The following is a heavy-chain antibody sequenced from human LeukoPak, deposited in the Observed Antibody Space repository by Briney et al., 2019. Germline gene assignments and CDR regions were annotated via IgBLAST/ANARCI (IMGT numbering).Heavy chain of an antibody. Sequence: ASVKVSCKASGYTFTTYGISWVRQAPGEGLEWMGWISPYNGDTNYAQKLQRRVTMTTDTSTSTAYMELRSLRADDTAVYFCARGPSFSNSLYYYYYYMDVWAKGTAVTVSS. CDR1: GYTFTTYG. D-gene: IGHD4-11*01. V-gene: IGHV1-18*01. CDR2: ISPYNGDT. J-gene: IGHJ6*03. CDR3: ARGPSFSNSLYYYYYYMDV.